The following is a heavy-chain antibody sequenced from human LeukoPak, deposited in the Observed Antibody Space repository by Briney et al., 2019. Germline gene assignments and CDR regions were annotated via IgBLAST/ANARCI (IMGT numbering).Heavy chain of an antibody. J-gene: IGHJ6*02. CDR1: GFTFSSYA. D-gene: IGHD3-9*01. V-gene: IGHV3-30*04. CDR2: ISYDGSNK. Sequence: GGSLRLSCAASGFTFSSYAMHWVRQAPGKGPEWVAVISYDGSNKYYADSVKGRFTISRDNSKNTLYLQMNSLRAEDTAVYYCARGAPLSYYDILTGYYPLYYYGMDVWGQGTTVTVSS. CDR3: ARGAPLSYYDILTGYYPLYYYGMDV.